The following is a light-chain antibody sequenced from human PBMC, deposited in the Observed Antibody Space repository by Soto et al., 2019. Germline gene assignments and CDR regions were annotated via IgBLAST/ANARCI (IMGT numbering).Light chain of an antibody. J-gene: IGLJ1*01. Sequence: QSVLTQPRCASLSPGHSVTISCTGTKSDIGVYDFVSLYQHHPGKAPRLIIYEVVQRPSGVPDRFSGSKSGNTASLTVSGLQAADEADYFCKSYAGSNTYVFGSGTKVTVL. V-gene: IGLV2-8*01. CDR1: KSDIGVYDF. CDR2: EVV. CDR3: KSYAGSNTYV.